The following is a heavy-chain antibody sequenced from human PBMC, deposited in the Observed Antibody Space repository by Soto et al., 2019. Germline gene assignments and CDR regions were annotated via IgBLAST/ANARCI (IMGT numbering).Heavy chain of an antibody. D-gene: IGHD4-17*01. CDR3: SRGVYGDYRFDL. CDR1: GGSFSSPRYH. Sequence: QVQLQESGPGLVKPSETLSLTCTVSGGSFSSPRYHWSWVPHSPGKGLEYIGYIYYSGSTNYNTFTKNRVTISVDTSNNQFSLKLSSVTAADTAAYYCSRGVYGDYRFDLWGQGTLVTVSS. V-gene: IGHV4-61*01. CDR2: IYYSGST. J-gene: IGHJ4*02.